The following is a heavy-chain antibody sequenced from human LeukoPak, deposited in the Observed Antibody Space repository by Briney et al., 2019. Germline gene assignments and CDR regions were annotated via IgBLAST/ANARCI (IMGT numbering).Heavy chain of an antibody. J-gene: IGHJ2*01. Sequence: PSETLSLTCTVSGGSISSYYWSWIRQPPGKGLEWIGYIYYSGSTNYNPSLRSRVTISVDTSKNQFSLKLSSVTAADTAVYYCARERGPWWYFDIWGRGTLVTVS. V-gene: IGHV4-59*01. CDR2: IYYSGST. CDR3: ARERGPWWYFDI. D-gene: IGHD3-10*01. CDR1: GGSISSYY.